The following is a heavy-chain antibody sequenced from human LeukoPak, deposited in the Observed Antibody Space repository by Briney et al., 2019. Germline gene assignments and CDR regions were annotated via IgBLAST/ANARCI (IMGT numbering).Heavy chain of an antibody. CDR1: GFTFSSYG. CDR3: AKTSGYCSGGSCYSRWFDP. J-gene: IGHJ5*02. D-gene: IGHD2-15*01. Sequence: GGSLRLSCAASGFTFSSYGMSWVRQAPGKGLEWVSAISGSGGSTYYADSVKGRFTISRDNSKNTLYLQMNSLRAEDTAVYYCAKTSGYCSGGSCYSRWFDPWGQGTLVTVSS. CDR2: ISGSGGST. V-gene: IGHV3-23*01.